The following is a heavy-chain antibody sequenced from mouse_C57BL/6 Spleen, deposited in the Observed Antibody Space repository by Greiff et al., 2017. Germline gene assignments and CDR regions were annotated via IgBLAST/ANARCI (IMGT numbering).Heavy chain of an antibody. CDR1: GYTFTSYT. D-gene: IGHD2-4*01. Sequence: QVQLQQSGAELARPGSSVKMSCKASGYTFTSYTMHWVKQRPGQGLEWIGYINPSSGYTTYNQKFKDKATLTADKSSSTAYMQLSSLTSEDSALYYWATSALYYDYDGALRDYWGQGTSVTVSS. CDR3: ATSALYYDYDGALRDY. CDR2: INPSSGYT. J-gene: IGHJ4*01. V-gene: IGHV1-4*01.